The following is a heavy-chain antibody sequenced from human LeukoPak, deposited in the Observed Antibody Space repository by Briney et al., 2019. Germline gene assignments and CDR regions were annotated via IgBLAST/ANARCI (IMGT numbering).Heavy chain of an antibody. CDR1: GFTVSSNY. V-gene: IGHV3-53*01. CDR2: IYAGGST. CDR3: ARGGGYSYGNHFDY. Sequence: PGGSLRLSCAASGFTVSSNYMSWVRQAPGKGLEWVSIIYAGGSTYYADSVKGRFTISRDNAKNSLYLQMNSLRAEDTAVYYCARGGGYSYGNHFDYWGQGTLVTVSS. J-gene: IGHJ4*02. D-gene: IGHD5-18*01.